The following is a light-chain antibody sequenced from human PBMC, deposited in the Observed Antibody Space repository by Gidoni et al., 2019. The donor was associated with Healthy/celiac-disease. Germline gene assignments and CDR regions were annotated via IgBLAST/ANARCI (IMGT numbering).Light chain of an antibody. J-gene: IGKJ3*01. V-gene: IGKV2-28*01. CDR3: MQALQTPLFT. CDR2: LGS. CDR1: QSLLHSNGYNY. Sequence: DIVMTQSPLSLPVTPGEPASISFRSSQSLLHSNGYNYLDWYLQKPGQSPQLLIYLGSNRASGVPDRFSGSGSGTDFTLKISRVEAEDVGVYYCMQALQTPLFTFGPXTKVDIK.